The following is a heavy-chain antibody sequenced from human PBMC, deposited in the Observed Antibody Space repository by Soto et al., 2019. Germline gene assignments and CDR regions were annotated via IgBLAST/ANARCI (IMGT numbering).Heavy chain of an antibody. Sequence: GGSLRLSCAASGFSLNNYGMHWVRQAPGKGLEWVAVIRVDGRSEYYVDSVKGRFTVSTDKSKNTLYLQMNSLRAEDTALYYCARDQGGRRLPYYYGMDVWGQGTTVTVSS. D-gene: IGHD1-1*01. J-gene: IGHJ6*02. CDR2: IRVDGRSE. V-gene: IGHV3-33*01. CDR1: GFSLNNYG. CDR3: ARDQGGRRLPYYYGMDV.